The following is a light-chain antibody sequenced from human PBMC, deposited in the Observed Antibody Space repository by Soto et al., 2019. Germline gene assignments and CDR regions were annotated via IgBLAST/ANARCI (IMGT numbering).Light chain of an antibody. J-gene: IGKJ1*01. Sequence: DIQMTQSPSTRSASVGDRVSITCRASQSISAWLAWDQQKPGKAPKLLIYDASDLQSGVPSRFSGSVSGTEFTLNISSLQPDDFATYYCQQYNNYPWTFGQGTRVEVK. CDR2: DAS. CDR1: QSISAW. CDR3: QQYNNYPWT. V-gene: IGKV1-5*01.